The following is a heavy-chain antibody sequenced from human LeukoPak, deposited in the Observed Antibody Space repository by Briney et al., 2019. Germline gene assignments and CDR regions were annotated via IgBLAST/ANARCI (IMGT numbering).Heavy chain of an antibody. Sequence: GGSLRLSCAASGFTFNFYTMNWVRQAPGKGLEWVSSISSSSNVIYYADLVKGRFTISRDNAKNTLYLQMNSLRAEDTAVYYCARGIWFGELSTFDYWGQGTLVTVSS. D-gene: IGHD3-10*01. CDR1: GFTFNFYT. J-gene: IGHJ4*02. CDR2: ISSSSNVI. CDR3: ARGIWFGELSTFDY. V-gene: IGHV3-21*04.